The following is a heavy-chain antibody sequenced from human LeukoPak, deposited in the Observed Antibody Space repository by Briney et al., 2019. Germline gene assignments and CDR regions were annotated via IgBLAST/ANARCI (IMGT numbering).Heavy chain of an antibody. CDR3: ARVTTLYYYYMDV. V-gene: IGHV1-46*01. CDR1: GYTFTGYY. D-gene: IGHD4-17*01. CDR2: INPSGGST. J-gene: IGHJ6*03. Sequence: HGASVKVSCKASGYTFTGYYMHWVRQAPGQGLEWMGWINPSGGSTSYAQKFQGRVTMTRDMSTSTVYMELSSLRSEDTAVYYCARVTTLYYYYMDVWGKGTTVTISS.